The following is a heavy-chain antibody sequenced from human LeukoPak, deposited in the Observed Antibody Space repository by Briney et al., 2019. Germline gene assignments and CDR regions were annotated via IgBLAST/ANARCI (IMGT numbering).Heavy chain of an antibody. Sequence: SETLSLTCAVYGGSFSGYYWSWIRQPPGKGLEWIGEINHSGSTNYNPSLKSRVTISVDTSKNQFSLKLSSVTAADTAVYYCARGSSSWSQNFDYWGQGTLVTVSS. CDR1: GGSFSGYY. J-gene: IGHJ4*02. V-gene: IGHV4-34*01. D-gene: IGHD6-13*01. CDR3: ARGSSSWSQNFDY. CDR2: INHSGST.